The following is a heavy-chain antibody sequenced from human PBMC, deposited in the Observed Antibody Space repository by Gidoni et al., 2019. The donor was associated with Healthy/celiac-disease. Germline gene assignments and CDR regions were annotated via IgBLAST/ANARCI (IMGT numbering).Heavy chain of an antibody. CDR2: ISRSSSYI. V-gene: IGHV3-21*01. CDR3: ARGIAVAEEG. D-gene: IGHD6-19*01. J-gene: IGHJ4*02. CDR1: GFTFSSYS. Sequence: EVQLVESGGGLVKPGGSLRLSCAASGFTFSSYSMNWVRQAPGKGLEWVSSISRSSSYIYYADSGKGRFTISRENAKNSLYLQMNSLRAEDTAVYYCARGIAVAEEGWGQGTLVTVSS.